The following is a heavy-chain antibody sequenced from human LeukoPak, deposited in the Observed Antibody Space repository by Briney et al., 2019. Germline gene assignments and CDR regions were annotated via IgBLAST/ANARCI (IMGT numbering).Heavy chain of an antibody. V-gene: IGHV7-4-1*02. J-gene: IGHJ6*03. Sequence: GASVKVSCKASGYTFTSYAMNWVRQAPGQGLEWMGWINTNTGNPTYAQGFTGRFVFSLDTSVSTAYLQISSLKAEDTAVYYCARGGITMVRGVIAYYYYYYMDVWGKGTTVTVSS. D-gene: IGHD3-10*01. CDR3: ARGGITMVRGVIAYYYYYYMDV. CDR2: INTNTGNP. CDR1: GYTFTSYA.